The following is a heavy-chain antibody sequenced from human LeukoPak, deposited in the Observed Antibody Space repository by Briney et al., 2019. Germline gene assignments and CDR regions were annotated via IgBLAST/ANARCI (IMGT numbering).Heavy chain of an antibody. Sequence: SETLSLTCTVSGGSISSYYWSWIRQRPGKGLEWIGFIYYSGSTNYNPSLKSRVTISVDTSKNQFSLKLSSVTAADTAVYYCAREGSSSSPRYDYWGQGTLVTVSS. CDR2: IYYSGST. CDR3: AREGSSSSPRYDY. V-gene: IGHV4-59*01. D-gene: IGHD6-13*01. CDR1: GGSISSYY. J-gene: IGHJ4*02.